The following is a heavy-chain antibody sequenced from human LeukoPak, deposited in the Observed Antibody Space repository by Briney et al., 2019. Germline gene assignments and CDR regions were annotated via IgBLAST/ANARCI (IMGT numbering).Heavy chain of an antibody. Sequence: GGPLRLSCAASGFTFSSYAMSWVRQAPGKGLEWVSAISGSGGSTYYADSVKGRFTISRDNSKNTLYLQMNSLRAEDTAVYYCAKDARQHIVVVAATVNWFDPWGQGTLVTVSS. J-gene: IGHJ5*02. CDR1: GFTFSSYA. CDR3: AKDARQHIVVVAATVNWFDP. D-gene: IGHD2-15*01. CDR2: ISGSGGST. V-gene: IGHV3-23*01.